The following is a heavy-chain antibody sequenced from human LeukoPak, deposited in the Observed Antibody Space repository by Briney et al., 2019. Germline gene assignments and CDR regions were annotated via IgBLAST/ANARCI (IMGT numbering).Heavy chain of an antibody. J-gene: IGHJ4*02. Sequence: GASVKVSCKASGGTFSRYAISWVRQAPGQGLEWMGGIIPVFGTANYAQKFQGRVTITTDESTSTAYMELSSLRSENTAVYYCARGSGGYYDSSGYYPYFDYWGQGTLVTVSS. CDR3: ARGSGGYYDSSGYYPYFDY. CDR2: IIPVFGTA. CDR1: GGTFSRYA. V-gene: IGHV1-69*05. D-gene: IGHD3-22*01.